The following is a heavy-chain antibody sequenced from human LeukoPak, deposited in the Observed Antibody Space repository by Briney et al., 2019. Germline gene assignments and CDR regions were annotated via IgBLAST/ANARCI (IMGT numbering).Heavy chain of an antibody. Sequence: GRSLRLSCAASGFTFSDHVMHWVRQAPDKGLEWVAMISYDGNNKYYADSVKGRFTISRDNSKDTLYLQMNSLRAEDTAVYYCATGYSSGWYSSFDPWGQGTLVTVSS. D-gene: IGHD6-19*01. CDR2: ISYDGNNK. CDR1: GFTFSDHV. CDR3: ATGYSSGWYSSFDP. V-gene: IGHV3-30-3*01. J-gene: IGHJ5*02.